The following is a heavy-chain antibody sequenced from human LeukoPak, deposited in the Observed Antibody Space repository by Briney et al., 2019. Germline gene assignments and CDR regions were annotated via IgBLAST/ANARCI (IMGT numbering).Heavy chain of an antibody. V-gene: IGHV3-15*01. Sequence: GGSLRLSCAASGFTISNAWMSWVRQAPGKGLEWVGRIKAKTDGETADYVAPVIGRFIISRDDSKNTLDLQMSSLKTEDTGVYYCTTDLGRGSGSLPDYWGQGTLVTVSS. CDR2: IKAKTDGETA. J-gene: IGHJ4*02. CDR3: TTDLGRGSGSLPDY. CDR1: GFTISNAW. D-gene: IGHD3-10*01.